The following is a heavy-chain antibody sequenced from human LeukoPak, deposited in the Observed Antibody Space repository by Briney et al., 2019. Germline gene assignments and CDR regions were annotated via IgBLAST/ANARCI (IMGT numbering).Heavy chain of an antibody. Sequence: GGSLRLSCAASGFTFSSYGMHWVRQAPGKGLEWVAVISYDGSNKYYADSVKGRFTISRDNSKNTLYLQMNSLRAEDTAVYYCAKDRSSIAAAGVDYWGQGTLVTVS. J-gene: IGHJ4*02. CDR1: GFTFSSYG. CDR2: ISYDGSNK. D-gene: IGHD6-13*01. V-gene: IGHV3-30*18. CDR3: AKDRSSIAAAGVDY.